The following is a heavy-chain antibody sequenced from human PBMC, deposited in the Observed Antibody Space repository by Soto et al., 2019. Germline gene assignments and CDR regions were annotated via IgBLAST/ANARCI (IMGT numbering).Heavy chain of an antibody. CDR3: AMLVRNWNYFIA. CDR2: IYYSGST. Sequence: QLQLQESGPGLVKPSETLSLTCTVSGGSISSSSYYWGWIRQPPGKGLEWIGSIYYSGSTYYNPSLKSRVTISVDTSKNQFSLKLSSVTAADTAVYYCAMLVRNWNYFIAWGQGTLVTVSS. D-gene: IGHD1-7*01. CDR1: GGSISSSSYY. V-gene: IGHV4-39*01. J-gene: IGHJ5*02.